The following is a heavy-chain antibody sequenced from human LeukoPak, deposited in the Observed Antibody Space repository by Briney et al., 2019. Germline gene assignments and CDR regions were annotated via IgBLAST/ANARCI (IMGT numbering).Heavy chain of an antibody. D-gene: IGHD5-18*01. CDR1: GGSISSGSYY. CDR3: ARATAQYYHYYGMDV. CDR2: IYTSGST. J-gene: IGHJ6*02. Sequence: PSETLSLTCTVSGGSISSGSYYWSWIRQPAGKGLEWIGRIYTSGSTNYNPSLKSRVTISVDTSKNLFSLKLSSVTAADTAVYCCARATAQYYHYYGMDVWGQGTTVTVSS. V-gene: IGHV4-61*02.